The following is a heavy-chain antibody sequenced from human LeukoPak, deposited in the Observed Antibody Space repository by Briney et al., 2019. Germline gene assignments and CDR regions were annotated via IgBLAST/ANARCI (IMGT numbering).Heavy chain of an antibody. CDR1: GGSISSYY. CDR2: IYYSGST. CDR3: ARGQRDILTGYQNNWFDP. D-gene: IGHD3-9*01. Sequence: SETLSLTCTVSGGSISSYYWSWIRQPPGKGLEWIRYIYYSGSTNYNPSLKSRVTISVDTSKNQFSLKLSSVPAADTAVYYCARGQRDILTGYQNNWFDPWGQGTLVTVSS. J-gene: IGHJ5*02. V-gene: IGHV4-59*01.